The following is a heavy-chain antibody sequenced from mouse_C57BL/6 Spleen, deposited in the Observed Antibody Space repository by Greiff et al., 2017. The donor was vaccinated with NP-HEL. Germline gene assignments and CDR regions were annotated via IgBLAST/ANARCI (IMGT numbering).Heavy chain of an antibody. J-gene: IGHJ2*01. CDR2: IDPEDGDT. CDR3: TSFITTVVYFDY. V-gene: IGHV14-1*01. CDR1: GFNIKDYY. D-gene: IGHD1-1*01. Sequence: QLQQSGAELVRPGASVKLSCTASGFNIKDYYMHWVKQRPEQGLEWIGRIDPEDGDTEYAPKFQGKATMTADTSSNTAYLQLSSLTSEDTAVYYCTSFITTVVYFDYWGQGTTLTVSS.